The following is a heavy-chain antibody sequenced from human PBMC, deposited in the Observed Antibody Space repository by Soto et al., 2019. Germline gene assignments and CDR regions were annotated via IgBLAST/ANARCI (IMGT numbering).Heavy chain of an antibody. V-gene: IGHV4-34*01. D-gene: IGHD2-2*01. J-gene: IGHJ6*03. CDR2: INHSGST. CDR1: GGSFSGYY. CDR3: ARALIVVPAAMLYYYMDV. Sequence: QVQLQQWGAGLLKPSETLSLTCAVYGGSFSGYYWSWIRQPPGKGLEWIGEINHSGSTNYNPSLKSRVTISVDTSKNQFSLKLSSVTAADTAVYYCARALIVVPAAMLYYYMDVWGKGTTVTVSS.